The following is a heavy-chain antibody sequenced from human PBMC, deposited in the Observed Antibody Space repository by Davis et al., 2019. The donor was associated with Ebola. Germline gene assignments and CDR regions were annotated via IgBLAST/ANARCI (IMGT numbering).Heavy chain of an antibody. Sequence: ASVKVSCKTSGYTFTAYFMHWVRQAPGQGLEWMGRINPNSGGTNYAQKFQGRVTMTRDTSISTAYMELSRLRSDDTAVYYCARGEDCTSASCSTYWGQGTLVTVSS. CDR3: ARGEDCTSASCSTY. CDR1: GYTFTAYF. CDR2: INPNSGGT. V-gene: IGHV1-2*06. J-gene: IGHJ4*02. D-gene: IGHD2-2*01.